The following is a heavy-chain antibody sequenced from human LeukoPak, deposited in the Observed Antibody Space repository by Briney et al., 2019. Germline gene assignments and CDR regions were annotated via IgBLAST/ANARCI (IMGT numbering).Heavy chain of an antibody. Sequence: SETLSLTCTVSGGSISSSSNYWGWIRQPPGKGLEWIGSIYYSGSTYYNPSLKSRVTISVDTSKNQFSLKLSSVTAADTAVYYCARGVPRSTFDIWGQGTMVTVSS. CDR2: IYYSGST. CDR3: ARGVPRSTFDI. CDR1: GGSISSSSNY. V-gene: IGHV4-39*07. D-gene: IGHD3-10*01. J-gene: IGHJ3*02.